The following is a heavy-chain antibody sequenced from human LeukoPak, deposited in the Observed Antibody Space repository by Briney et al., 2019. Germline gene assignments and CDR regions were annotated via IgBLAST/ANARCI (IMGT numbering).Heavy chain of an antibody. J-gene: IGHJ3*02. Sequence: GESLKISCKGSGYSFTIYWIGWVRQMPGKGLEWMGIIYPGDSDTRYSPSFQGQVTISADKSISTAYLQWSSLKASDTAMYYCARHVMGGRNWDDAFDIWGQGTMVTVSS. CDR3: ARHVMGGRNWDDAFDI. V-gene: IGHV5-51*01. CDR2: IYPGDSDT. D-gene: IGHD7-27*01. CDR1: GYSFTIYW.